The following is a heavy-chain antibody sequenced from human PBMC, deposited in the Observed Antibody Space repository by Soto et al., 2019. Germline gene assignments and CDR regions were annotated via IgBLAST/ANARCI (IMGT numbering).Heavy chain of an antibody. Sequence: QVQLVESGGGVVQPGRSLRLSCAASGFTFSSYGMHLVLQAPGKGLSWVAVIWYDGSNKYYADSVKGRFTISRDNSKNTLYLQMNSLRADDTAVYYCVRPLSSYYYYYGMDVWGQGTKVTVSS. CDR1: GFTFSSYG. CDR2: IWYDGSNK. CDR3: VRPLSSYYYYYGMDV. V-gene: IGHV3-33*01. D-gene: IGHD3-16*01. J-gene: IGHJ6*02.